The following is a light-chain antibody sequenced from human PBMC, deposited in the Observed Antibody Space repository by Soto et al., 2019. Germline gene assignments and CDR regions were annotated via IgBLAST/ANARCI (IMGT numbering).Light chain of an antibody. J-gene: IGLJ2*01. CDR1: SSDVGSYNY. Sequence: QSALTQPPSASGSPGQSVTISCTGTSSDVGSYNYVSWYQQHPGKAPKLIIYEVTKRPSGVPDRFSGSKSGNTASLTVSGLQAEDEADYYCSSYAGSNELVFGGGTKLTVL. V-gene: IGLV2-8*01. CDR3: SSYAGSNELV. CDR2: EVT.